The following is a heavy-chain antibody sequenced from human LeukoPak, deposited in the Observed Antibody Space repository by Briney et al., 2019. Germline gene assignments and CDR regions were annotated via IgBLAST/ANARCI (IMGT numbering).Heavy chain of an antibody. D-gene: IGHD1-26*01. CDR2: INPNSGGT. J-gene: IGHJ4*02. V-gene: IGHV1-2*02. CDR3: ARARYSGSYLGGDFDY. Sequence: ASVKVSCKASGYTFTGYYMHWVRQAPGQGLEWMGWINPNSGGTNYAQKFQGRVTMTRDTSISTAYMELSRLRSDDTAVYYCARARYSGSYLGGDFDYWGQGTLVTVSS. CDR1: GYTFTGYY.